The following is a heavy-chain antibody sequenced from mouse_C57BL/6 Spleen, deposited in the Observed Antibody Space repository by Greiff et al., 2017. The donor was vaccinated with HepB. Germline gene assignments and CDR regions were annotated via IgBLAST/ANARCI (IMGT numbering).Heavy chain of an antibody. J-gene: IGHJ2*01. CDR1: GYSFTGYY. D-gene: IGHD2-5*01. V-gene: IGHV1-42*01. CDR3: APYYSNYGYFDD. Sequence: VHVKQSGPELVKPGASVKISCKASGYSFTGYYMNWVKQSPEKSLEWIGEINPSTGGTTYNQKFKAKATLTVDKSSSTAYMQLKSLTSEDSAVYYCAPYYSNYGYFDDWGQGTTLTVSS. CDR2: INPSTGGT.